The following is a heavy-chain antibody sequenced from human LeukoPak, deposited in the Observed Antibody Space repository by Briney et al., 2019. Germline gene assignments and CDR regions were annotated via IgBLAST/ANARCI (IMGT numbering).Heavy chain of an antibody. Sequence: SETLSLTCTVSGGSISSGSYYWSWIRQPAGKGLEWIGRIYTSGSTNYNPSLKSRVTISVDTSKNQLSLKLSSVTAADTAVYYCARGNYDYVWGGIDYWGQGTLVTVSS. J-gene: IGHJ4*02. V-gene: IGHV4-61*02. CDR2: IYTSGST. CDR3: ARGNYDYVWGGIDY. CDR1: GGSISSGSYY. D-gene: IGHD3-16*01.